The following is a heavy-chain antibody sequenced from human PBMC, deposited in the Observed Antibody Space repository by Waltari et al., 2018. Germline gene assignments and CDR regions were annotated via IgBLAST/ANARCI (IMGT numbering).Heavy chain of an antibody. CDR3: ARGRQGFY. CDR1: GYTFPDYY. CDR2: INPNSGGT. J-gene: IGHJ4*02. V-gene: IGHV1-2*02. Sequence: QVQVVQSGPEVEKPGASVKVSCQASGYTFPDYYIHWVRQAPGQGLEWMGWINPNSGGTNYAQRFQGRVTMTRDTSISTAYMELSRLRSDDTAVYYCARGRQGFYWGQGTLVTVSS.